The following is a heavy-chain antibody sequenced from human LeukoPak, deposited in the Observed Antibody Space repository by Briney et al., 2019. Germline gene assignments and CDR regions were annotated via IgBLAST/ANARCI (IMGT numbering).Heavy chain of an antibody. D-gene: IGHD3-10*01. V-gene: IGHV6-1*01. CDR2: TYYRPKFNT. J-gene: IGHJ4*02. Sequence: SQTLPLTFAFSGEGFLNNQVAWNWIPQSPPRGLEWLGRTYYRPKFNTDYAVSVKSRIAINSDTSKNQFSLQLNSVTPEDTGVYYCARGSHSSFDYWGQGTLVTVSS. CDR3: ARGSHSSFDY. CDR1: GEGFLNNQVA.